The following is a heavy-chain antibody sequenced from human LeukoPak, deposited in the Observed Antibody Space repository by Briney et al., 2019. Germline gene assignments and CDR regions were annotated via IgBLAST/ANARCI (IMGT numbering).Heavy chain of an antibody. D-gene: IGHD6-6*01. CDR3: ARGGQLGFYYYGMDV. J-gene: IGHJ6*02. V-gene: IGHV4-61*02. CDR1: GGSISSGSYY. CDR2: IYTSGST. Sequence: SQTLSLTCTVSGGSISSGSYYWSWLRQPAGKGLEWIGRIYTSGSTNYNPSLKSRVTISVDASKNQFSLKLSSVTAADTAVYYCARGGQLGFYYYGMDVWGQGTTVTVSS.